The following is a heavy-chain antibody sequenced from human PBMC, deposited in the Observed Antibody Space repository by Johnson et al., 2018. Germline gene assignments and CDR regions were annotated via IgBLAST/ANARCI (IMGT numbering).Heavy chain of an antibody. V-gene: IGHV3-13*01. CDR1: GFNFSSDD. Sequence: VQPVESGGGLVQPGGSXRPSCAASGFNFSSDDMHWVHQATGKGLEWVSAIGTAGDTYYPGSVKGRFTIARENAKNSLYLQMNSLRAGDTAVDYWAKGTTSSSYGDPLGDYYYGMDVWGKGTTVTVSS. D-gene: IGHD4-17*01. CDR2: IGTAGDT. J-gene: IGHJ6*04. CDR3: AKGTTSSSYGDPLGDYYYGMDV.